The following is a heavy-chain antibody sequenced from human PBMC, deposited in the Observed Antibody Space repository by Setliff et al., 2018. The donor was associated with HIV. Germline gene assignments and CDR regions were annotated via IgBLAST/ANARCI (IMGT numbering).Heavy chain of an antibody. CDR3: AREIRTVYTGGHYFYGIDV. D-gene: IGHD2-8*01. Sequence: GGSLRLSCEASGFTFSSYDFHWVRQAAGKGLEWVSAIGTGGDTYYVDSVKGRFTISRENARNSLYLQMNSLRAGATAVYYCAREIRTVYTGGHYFYGIDVWGQGTVVTVSS. CDR1: GFTFSSYD. J-gene: IGHJ6*02. CDR2: IGTGGDT. V-gene: IGHV3-13*01.